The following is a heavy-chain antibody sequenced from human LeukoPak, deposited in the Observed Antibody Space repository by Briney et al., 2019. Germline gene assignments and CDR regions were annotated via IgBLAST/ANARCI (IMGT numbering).Heavy chain of an antibody. CDR2: VNHSGST. Sequence: SETLSLTCAVYGGPFSGYYWSWIRQPPGKGLEWIGEVNHSGSTNYNPSLKSRVTISVDTSKNQFSLKLSSVTAADTAVYYCARQVYDSSGYSTDFDYWGQGTLVTVSS. CDR1: GGPFSGYY. D-gene: IGHD3-22*01. V-gene: IGHV4-34*01. J-gene: IGHJ4*02. CDR3: ARQVYDSSGYSTDFDY.